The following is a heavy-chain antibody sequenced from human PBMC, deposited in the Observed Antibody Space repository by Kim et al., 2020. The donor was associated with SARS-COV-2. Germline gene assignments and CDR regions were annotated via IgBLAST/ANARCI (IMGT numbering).Heavy chain of an antibody. CDR3: ARDPTENYDILTFLGAVFDP. V-gene: IGHV7-4-1*02. CDR1: GYTFTSYA. Sequence: ASVKVSCKASGYTFTSYAMNWVRQAPGQGLEWMGWINTNTGNPTYAQGFTGRFVFSLDTSVSTAYLQISSLKAEDTAVYYCARDPTENYDILTFLGAVFDPWGQGTLVTVSS. J-gene: IGHJ5*02. CDR2: INTNTGNP. D-gene: IGHD3-9*01.